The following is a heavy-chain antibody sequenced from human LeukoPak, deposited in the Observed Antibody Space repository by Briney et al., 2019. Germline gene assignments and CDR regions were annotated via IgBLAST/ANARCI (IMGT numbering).Heavy chain of an antibody. CDR1: GFTFSSYW. J-gene: IGHJ4*02. V-gene: IGHV3-7*01. CDR3: AKGRDYGDY. Sequence: PGGSLRLSCAVSGFTFSSYWMTWVRQVPGKGLQWVANINQDGSEKYYMDSMKGRLNISRDNTENSVFLQLTSLRPEDTGIYFCAKGRDYGDYWGQGTLVAVSS. CDR2: INQDGSEK.